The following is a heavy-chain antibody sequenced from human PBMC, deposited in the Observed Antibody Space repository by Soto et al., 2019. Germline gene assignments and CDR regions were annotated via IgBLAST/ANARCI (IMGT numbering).Heavy chain of an antibody. D-gene: IGHD6-19*01. Sequence: QVQLVESGGGVVQPGRSLRLSCAASGFTFSSYAMHWVRQAPGKGLEWVAVISYDGSNKYYADSVKGRFTISRDNSKNTLYLQMNSVRAEDTAVYSCASRSSCWYARPYYYYGMDVWGQGTTVTVSS. CDR1: GFTFSSYA. CDR3: ASRSSCWYARPYYYYGMDV. V-gene: IGHV3-30-3*01. J-gene: IGHJ6*02. CDR2: ISYDGSNK.